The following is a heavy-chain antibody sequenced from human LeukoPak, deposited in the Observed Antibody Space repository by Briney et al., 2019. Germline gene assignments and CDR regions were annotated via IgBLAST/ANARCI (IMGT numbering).Heavy chain of an antibody. J-gene: IGHJ4*02. CDR1: GFTFSNYG. Sequence: GGSLRLSCAASGFTFSNYGMHWVRQAPGKGLGWVAVISYDESSKYYADSVKGRFTISRDNSKNTLYLQMNSLRAEDTAVYYCAKDQRYSSGWSADYWGQGTLVTVSS. D-gene: IGHD6-19*01. CDR2: ISYDESSK. CDR3: AKDQRYSSGWSADY. V-gene: IGHV3-30*18.